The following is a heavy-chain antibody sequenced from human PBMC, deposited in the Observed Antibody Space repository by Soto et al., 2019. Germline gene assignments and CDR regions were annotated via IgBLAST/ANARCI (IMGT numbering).Heavy chain of an antibody. CDR2: IIPIFGTA. J-gene: IGHJ6*02. CDR1: GGTFSGYA. V-gene: IGHV1-69*01. CDR3: ACTVSNYYYYGMDV. D-gene: IGHD2-8*01. Sequence: GGFVKVSCKASGGTFSGYAISWVRQAPGQGLEWMGGIIPIFGTADYAQKFQGRVTITADESTSTAYMELSSLRSEDTAVYYCACTVSNYYYYGMDVWGQGTTVTVSS.